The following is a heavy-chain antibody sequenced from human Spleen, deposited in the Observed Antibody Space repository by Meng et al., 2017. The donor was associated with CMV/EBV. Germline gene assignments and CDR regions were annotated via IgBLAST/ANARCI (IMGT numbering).Heavy chain of an antibody. J-gene: IGHJ4*02. V-gene: IGHV3-20*03. CDR1: GFTFDDYS. Sequence: ASGFTFDDYSMSWVRQVPGKGLEWISGLNWNGGSTFYADPLRGRFTISRDNAKNTLYLQMNNLRAEDTALYYCAREPRSTGSYYFDYWGQGTLVTVSS. D-gene: IGHD2-8*02. CDR2: LNWNGGST. CDR3: AREPRSTGSYYFDY.